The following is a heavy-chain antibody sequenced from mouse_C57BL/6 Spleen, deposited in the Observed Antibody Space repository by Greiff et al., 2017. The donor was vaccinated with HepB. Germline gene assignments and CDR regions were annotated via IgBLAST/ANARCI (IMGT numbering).Heavy chain of an antibody. D-gene: IGHD1-1*01. CDR3: TTYYYGSSYRFAY. V-gene: IGHV14-1*01. Sequence: VQLKQSGAELVRPGASVKLSCTASGFNIKDYYMHWVKQRPEQGLEWIGRIDPEDGDTEYAPKFQGKATMTADTSSNTAYLQLSSLTSEDTAVYYCTTYYYGSSYRFAYWGQGTLVTVSA. J-gene: IGHJ3*01. CDR2: IDPEDGDT. CDR1: GFNIKDYY.